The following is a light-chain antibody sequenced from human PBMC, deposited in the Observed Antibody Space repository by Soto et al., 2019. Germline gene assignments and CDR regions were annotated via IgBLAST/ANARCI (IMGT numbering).Light chain of an antibody. CDR2: DAS. Sequence: EIVLTQSPGTLSLSPGERATLSCRASQSVSSYLAWYQQKSGQAPRLLIYDASNRATGIPARFGGSGSGTDFTLTISSLEPEDFAVYYCQQRSSWPWTFGPGTKVEIK. V-gene: IGKV3-11*01. CDR3: QQRSSWPWT. J-gene: IGKJ1*01. CDR1: QSVSSY.